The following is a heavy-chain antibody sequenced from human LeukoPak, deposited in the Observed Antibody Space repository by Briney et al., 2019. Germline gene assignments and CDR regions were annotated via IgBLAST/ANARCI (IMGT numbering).Heavy chain of an antibody. D-gene: IGHD4-23*01. V-gene: IGHV4-31*03. CDR2: IYYSGTT. J-gene: IGHJ4*02. Sequence: SETLSLTCTVSGGSISSGGYYWSWIRQHPGKGLEWIGYIYYSGTTYYNPSLKSRVTISVDTSKNQFSLKLSSVTAADTAVYYCARSRPVYGGSHFDYWGQGTLVTVSS. CDR1: GGSISSGGYY. CDR3: ARSRPVYGGSHFDY.